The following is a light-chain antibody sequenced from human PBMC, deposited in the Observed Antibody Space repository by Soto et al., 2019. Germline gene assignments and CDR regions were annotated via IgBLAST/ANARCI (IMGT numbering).Light chain of an antibody. J-gene: IGLJ2*01. CDR1: SGHNTYA. CDR3: QTWGTGPV. CDR2: LNSDGAH. Sequence: QTVVTQSPSASASLGASVKLTCTLNSGHNTYAIAWHQQQPQKGPRFLMKLNSDGAHSRGDGIPDRFIGSSSGAERYLTISSLQPEDEADYYCQTWGTGPVFGGGTKLTVL. V-gene: IGLV4-69*01.